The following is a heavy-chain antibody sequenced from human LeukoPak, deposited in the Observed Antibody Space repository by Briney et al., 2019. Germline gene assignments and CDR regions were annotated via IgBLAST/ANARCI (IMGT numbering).Heavy chain of an antibody. Sequence: PSETLSLTCTVFGDSISSSGYSWGWFRQPPGRGLEWVASIDDSGSTHSNPSLRSRVTISVDTAKSKVSLTLRSVSGSDTAVYFCARHLPHGDGDKRGFEYWGQGTLVTVSS. CDR2: IDDSGST. CDR1: GDSISSSGYS. V-gene: IGHV4-39*01. D-gene: IGHD4-23*01. J-gene: IGHJ4*02. CDR3: ARHLPHGDGDKRGFEY.